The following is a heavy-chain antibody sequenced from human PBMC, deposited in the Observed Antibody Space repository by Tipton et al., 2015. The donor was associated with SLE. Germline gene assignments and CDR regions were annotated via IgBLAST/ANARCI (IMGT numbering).Heavy chain of an antibody. J-gene: IGHJ6*02. Sequence: TLSLTCTVSGGSISSGGYYWSWIRQHPGKGLEWIGYIYYSGSTYYNPSLKSRVTISVDTSKNQFSLKLSSVTAADTAVYYCARDRENYFDSSAFDVWGQGTTVTVSS. D-gene: IGHD3-22*01. CDR2: IYYSGST. CDR3: ARDRENYFDSSAFDV. CDR1: GGSISSGGYY. V-gene: IGHV4-31*03.